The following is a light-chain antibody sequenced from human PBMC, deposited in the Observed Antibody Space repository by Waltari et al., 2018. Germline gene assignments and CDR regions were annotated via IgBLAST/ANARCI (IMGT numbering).Light chain of an antibody. CDR3: QQYNSYSPWT. V-gene: IGKV1-5*03. CDR1: QSISSW. J-gene: IGKJ1*01. CDR2: KAS. Sequence: DIQMTQSPSTLSASVRDRGTITCRASQSISSWLAWYQQKPGKAPKLLSYKASSLESGVPSRFSGSGSVTEFTLTISSLQPDDFATYYCQQYNSYSPWTFGQGTKVEIK.